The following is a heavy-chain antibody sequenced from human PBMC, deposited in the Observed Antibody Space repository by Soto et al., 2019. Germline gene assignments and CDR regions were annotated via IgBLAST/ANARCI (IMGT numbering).Heavy chain of an antibody. CDR3: AREKVGTTFFDN. D-gene: IGHD1-1*01. J-gene: IGHJ4*02. V-gene: IGHV4-38-2*02. Sequence: SETLSLTCDVSGFSISSGYYWSWVRQSPGKGLEWIGSIYRSGSSYHNPSLGSRLTLSLDLSKNQFSLNLASVTAADTAMYYCAREKVGTTFFDNWGQGTQVTVS. CDR1: GFSISSGYY. CDR2: IYRSGSS.